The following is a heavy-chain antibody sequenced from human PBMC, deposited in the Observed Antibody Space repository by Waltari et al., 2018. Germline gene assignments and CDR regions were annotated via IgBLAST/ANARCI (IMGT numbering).Heavy chain of an antibody. Sequence: EVQLLESGGGLVQPGGSLRLSCAASGFTFSSYAMSWVRQAPGKGLEWVSAISGSGGSTSYADSVKGRFTISRDNSKNPLYLQMNSLRAEDTAVYYCAKDPVAVTDYYYRMDVWGQGTTVTVSS. J-gene: IGHJ6*02. CDR3: AKDPVAVTDYYYRMDV. V-gene: IGHV3-23*01. D-gene: IGHD6-19*01. CDR2: ISGSGGST. CDR1: GFTFSSYA.